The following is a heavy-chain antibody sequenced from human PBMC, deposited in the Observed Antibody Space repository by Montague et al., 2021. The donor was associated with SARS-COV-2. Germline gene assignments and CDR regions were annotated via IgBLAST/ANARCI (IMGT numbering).Heavy chain of an antibody. CDR1: GGSISSSY. Sequence: SETLSLTCTVSGGSISSSYWAGIGRPPGKDLDGMGFFNYIGSPTYGPSPKSRVTISLDTSKNQFSLKLSSVTAADTAVYYCARESYGPDAFDIWGQGTMVTVTS. J-gene: IGHJ3*02. D-gene: IGHD5-18*01. CDR3: ARESYGPDAFDI. CDR2: FNYIGSP. V-gene: IGHV4-59*01.